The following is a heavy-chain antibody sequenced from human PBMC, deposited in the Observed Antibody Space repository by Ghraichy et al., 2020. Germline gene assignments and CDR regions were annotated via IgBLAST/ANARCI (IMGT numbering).Heavy chain of an antibody. CDR2: ISSIGNYI. CDR1: GFTFSSYS. Sequence: GGSLRLSCAASGFTFSSYSMNWVHQAPGKGLEWVSYISSIGNYIYYADSVRGRFTISRDNAKNELYLQMDSLRAEDTAVYYCARLLMVGYYFDYWGRGILV. D-gene: IGHD3-16*01. J-gene: IGHJ4*02. CDR3: ARLLMVGYYFDY. V-gene: IGHV3-21*01.